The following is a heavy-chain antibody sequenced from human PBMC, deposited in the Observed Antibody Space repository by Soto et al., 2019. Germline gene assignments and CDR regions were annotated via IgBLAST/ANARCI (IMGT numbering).Heavy chain of an antibody. CDR2: FWHDGTKI. CDR1: GFTLTTYA. Sequence: ESGGGVVHPGRSLRLSCAASGFTLTTYAMHWVRQAPGKGLQWVALFWHDGTKIYYADSVRGRFTVSRDNSRNTLYLVMSNLRAEDTAVYYCARGVAPFDYWGQGTQVTVSS. CDR3: ARGVAPFDY. D-gene: IGHD5-12*01. V-gene: IGHV3-33*01. J-gene: IGHJ4*02.